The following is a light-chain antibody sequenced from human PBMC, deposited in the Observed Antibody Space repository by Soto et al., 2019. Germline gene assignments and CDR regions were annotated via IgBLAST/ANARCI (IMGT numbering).Light chain of an antibody. CDR3: QKYSRVPL. CDR2: AAS. J-gene: IGKJ3*01. CDR1: QGISNY. V-gene: IGKV1-27*01. Sequence: DIQMTQSPSSLSASVGDRVTITCRASQGISNYIAWYQQKPGKAPKLLIYAASTLQSGVPSRFSGSGSGTDLTLTINSLQPEDVATYSCQKYSRVPLFGPGTKVDIK.